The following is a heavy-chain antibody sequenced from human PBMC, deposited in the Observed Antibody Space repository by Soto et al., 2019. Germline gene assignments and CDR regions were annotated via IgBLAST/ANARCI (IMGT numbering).Heavy chain of an antibody. J-gene: IGHJ4*02. Sequence: QVQLVESGGGVVQPGGSLRLSCAASGFTFGRHGMHWVRQAPGKGLEWVAVIGSDGRRDSYADSVKGRFTISRDNGQNTPYLQMNSLRAEDTAVYYFARDDYGDNGLDYWGQGTLVTVSS. CDR2: IGSDGRRD. CDR1: GFTFGRHG. V-gene: IGHV3-33*01. CDR3: ARDDYGDNGLDY. D-gene: IGHD4-17*01.